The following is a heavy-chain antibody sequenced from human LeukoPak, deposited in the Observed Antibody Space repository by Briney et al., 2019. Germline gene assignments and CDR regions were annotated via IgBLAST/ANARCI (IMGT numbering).Heavy chain of an antibody. D-gene: IGHD3-22*01. Sequence: PSETLSLTCTVSGGSISSYYLSWIRPPPGKGLEWIGYIYNSGSTNYNPSLKSRVTISVDTSKNQFSLKLSSVTAADTAVYYCARDITCYYDSSGYYGWFDPWGQGTLVTVSS. CDR3: ARDITCYYDSSGYYGWFDP. CDR1: GGSISSYY. CDR2: IYNSGST. V-gene: IGHV4-59*01. J-gene: IGHJ5*02.